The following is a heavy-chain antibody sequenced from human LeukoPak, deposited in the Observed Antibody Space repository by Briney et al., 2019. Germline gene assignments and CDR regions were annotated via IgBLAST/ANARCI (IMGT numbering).Heavy chain of an antibody. V-gene: IGHV3-9*01. CDR1: GFSFDDYA. Sequence: GGSLRLSCAASGFSFDDYAMHWVRHAPGKGLEWVSGINWNSENVGYADAVQGRFIISRDNAKNSLYLQMNSLRPEDTALYYCAKDLGGYGPYFNNWGQGALVTVSS. CDR2: INWNSENV. CDR3: AKDLGGYGPYFNN. J-gene: IGHJ4*02. D-gene: IGHD5-12*01.